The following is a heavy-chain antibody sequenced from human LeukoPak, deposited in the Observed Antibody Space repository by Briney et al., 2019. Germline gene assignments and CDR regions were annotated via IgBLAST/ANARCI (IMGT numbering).Heavy chain of an antibody. D-gene: IGHD5-18*01. V-gene: IGHV4-59*12. CDR3: ARRGRDGGYIYYYYYYMDV. Sequence: PSETLSLTCTVSGGSISSYYWSWIRQPPGKGLEWIGYIYYSGSTNYNPSLKSRVTISVDTSKNQFSLKLSSVTAADTAVYYCARRGRDGGYIYYYYYYMDVWGKGTTVTISS. J-gene: IGHJ6*03. CDR2: IYYSGST. CDR1: GGSISSYY.